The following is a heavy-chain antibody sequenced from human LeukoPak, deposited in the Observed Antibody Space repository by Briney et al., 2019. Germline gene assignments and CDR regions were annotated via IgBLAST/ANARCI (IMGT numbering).Heavy chain of an antibody. Sequence: SETLSLTCTVSSGSISSYYWSWIRQPPGKGLEWIGYIYYSGSTNYNPSLKSRVTISVDTSKNQFSLKLSSVTAADTAVYYCARQPANIQYYFDYWGQGTLVTVSS. CDR1: SGSISSYY. D-gene: IGHD2-2*01. CDR2: IYYSGST. V-gene: IGHV4-59*08. J-gene: IGHJ4*02. CDR3: ARQPANIQYYFDY.